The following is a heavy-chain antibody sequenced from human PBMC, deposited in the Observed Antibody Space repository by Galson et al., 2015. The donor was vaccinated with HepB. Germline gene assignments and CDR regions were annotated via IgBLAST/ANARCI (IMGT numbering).Heavy chain of an antibody. D-gene: IGHD3-10*02. CDR3: AREGHRNLHVRPYY. CDR2: ISGYNGNT. V-gene: IGHV1-18*01. Sequence: SVKVSCKASGYTFTGYGISWVRQAPGQGLEWMGWISGYNGNTKYAQKFQGRVSMTTDTSTNTAYMELRSLRSDDTAVFYCAREGHRNLHVRPYYWGQGTLVTVSS. CDR1: GYTFTGYG. J-gene: IGHJ4*02.